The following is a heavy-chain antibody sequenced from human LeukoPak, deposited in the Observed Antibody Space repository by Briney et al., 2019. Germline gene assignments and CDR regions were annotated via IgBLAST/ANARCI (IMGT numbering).Heavy chain of an antibody. J-gene: IGHJ4*02. CDR3: ARLLGPYCSSTNCYEYFDS. D-gene: IGHD2-2*01. V-gene: IGHV5-51*01. Sequence: GESLKISCKASGYNFTSYWIALARQIPGKSLEWVGIIYPGDSYTTYSPSFQGQVTISADKSISTAYLQWSSLKASDTAMFYCARLLGPYCSSTNCYEYFDSWGQGTLVTVSS. CDR2: IYPGDSYT. CDR1: GYNFTSYW.